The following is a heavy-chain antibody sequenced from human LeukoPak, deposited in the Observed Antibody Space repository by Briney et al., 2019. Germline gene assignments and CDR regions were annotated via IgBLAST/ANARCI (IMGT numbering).Heavy chain of an antibody. D-gene: IGHD1-26*01. CDR1: GDSTSSDRYY. J-gene: IGHJ4*02. Sequence: SETLSLTCTISGDSTSSDRYYGGWVRQPPGKGLEGIGNIYYSGSTYYNPSLKSRVTMSVDTSKNQFFLKLNSVTAADTAVYYCARGRPYTGGYHLDYWGQGTLVTVSP. CDR2: IYYSGST. CDR3: ARGRPYTGGYHLDY. V-gene: IGHV4-39*01.